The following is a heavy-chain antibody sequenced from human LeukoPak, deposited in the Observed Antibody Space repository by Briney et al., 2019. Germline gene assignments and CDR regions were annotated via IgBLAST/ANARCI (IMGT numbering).Heavy chain of an antibody. D-gene: IGHD2-2*02. Sequence: GGSLRLSCAASGFTFSSYDMHWVHQATGKGLEWVSAIGTAGDTYYPGSVRGRFTISRENAKNSLYLQMNSLRAGDTAVYYCARDRRYCSSTGCYTGPYYYYGMDVWGQGTTVTVSS. V-gene: IGHV3-13*01. CDR1: GFTFSSYD. J-gene: IGHJ6*02. CDR2: IGTAGDT. CDR3: ARDRRYCSSTGCYTGPYYYYGMDV.